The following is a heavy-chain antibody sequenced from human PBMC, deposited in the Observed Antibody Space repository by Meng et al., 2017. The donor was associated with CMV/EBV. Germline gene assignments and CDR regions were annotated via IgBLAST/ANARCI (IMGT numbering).Heavy chain of an antibody. CDR1: GFTFSSYG. D-gene: IGHD3-22*01. V-gene: IGHV3-30*02. CDR2: IRYDGSNK. Sequence: GESLKISCAASGFTFSSYGMHWVRQAPGKGLEWVAFIRYDGSNKYYADSVKGRFTISRDNSKNTLYLQMNSLRAEDTAVYYCAKVSNRYDSSGYNDYWGQETLVTVSS. J-gene: IGHJ4*02. CDR3: AKVSNRYDSSGYNDY.